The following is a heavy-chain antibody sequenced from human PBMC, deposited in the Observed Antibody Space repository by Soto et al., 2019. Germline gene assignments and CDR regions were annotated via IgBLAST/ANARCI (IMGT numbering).Heavy chain of an antibody. CDR1: GVSLTTNGVG. Sequence: QITLRESGPPVLKSTETLTLTCTFSGVSLTTNGVGVGWIRQAPGRAPEWLAIIYWDDDKRYSPSLQKRLTITKYAPKNQVVLRLTYIAPVDTATYFCVHRRRRTGSWSTGAFDYWGQGTPVTVFS. J-gene: IGHJ4*02. CDR3: VHRRRRTGSWSTGAFDY. V-gene: IGHV2-5*02. CDR2: IYWDDDK. D-gene: IGHD6-13*01.